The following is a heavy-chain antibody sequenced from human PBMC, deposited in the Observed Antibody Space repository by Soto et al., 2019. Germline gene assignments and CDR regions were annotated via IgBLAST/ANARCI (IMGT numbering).Heavy chain of an antibody. Sequence: ASVKVSCKASGYTFTSYDINWVRRATGQGLEWMGWMNPNSGNTGYAQKFQGRVTMTRNTSISTAYMELSSLRSEDTAVYYCARGISPGTLYFYYGMDVWGQGTTVTVSS. J-gene: IGHJ6*02. CDR2: MNPNSGNT. V-gene: IGHV1-8*01. CDR3: ARGISPGTLYFYYGMDV. CDR1: GYTFTSYD. D-gene: IGHD6-13*01.